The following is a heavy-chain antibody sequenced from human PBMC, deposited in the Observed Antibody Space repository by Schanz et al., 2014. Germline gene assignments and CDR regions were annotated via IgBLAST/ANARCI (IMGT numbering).Heavy chain of an antibody. Sequence: QVHLVQSGAKVKKPGASVKVSCKASGYIFTSYSMHWVRQAPGQGLEWLGIINPSGVSTSSAQEFQGRVTMTRDTSTSTLQMELSSLRSEDTAVYYCARGGAYRSPSPVFYFDYWGQGTLVTVSS. J-gene: IGHJ4*02. CDR2: INPSGVST. D-gene: IGHD6-6*01. CDR3: ARGGAYRSPSPVFYFDY. V-gene: IGHV1-46*01. CDR1: GYIFTSYS.